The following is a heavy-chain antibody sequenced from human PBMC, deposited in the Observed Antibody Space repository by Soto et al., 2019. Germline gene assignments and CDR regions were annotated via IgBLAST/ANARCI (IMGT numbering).Heavy chain of an antibody. Sequence: QVQLVESGGGVVQPGRSLRLSCAASGFTFSSYGMHWVRQAPGKGLEWVAVISYDGSYKYYADSVKGRFTISRDNSKNTLYLQMNSLRAEDTAVYSCAKGNGGFDCWGQGTLVTVSS. D-gene: IGHD3-16*01. CDR1: GFTFSSYG. V-gene: IGHV3-30*18. CDR3: AKGNGGFDC. J-gene: IGHJ4*02. CDR2: ISYDGSYK.